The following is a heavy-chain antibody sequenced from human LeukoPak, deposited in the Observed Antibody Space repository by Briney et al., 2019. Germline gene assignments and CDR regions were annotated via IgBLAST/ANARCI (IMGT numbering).Heavy chain of an antibody. Sequence: SETLSLTCTVSGGSISSYYWSWIRQPPGKGLEWIGYIYYSGSTNYNPSLKSRVTISVDTSKNQFSLKLSSVTAADTAVYYCARDLPHLAVAALTYWGQGTLVTVSS. CDR1: GGSISSYY. D-gene: IGHD6-19*01. V-gene: IGHV4-59*01. CDR3: ARDLPHLAVAALTY. CDR2: IYYSGST. J-gene: IGHJ4*02.